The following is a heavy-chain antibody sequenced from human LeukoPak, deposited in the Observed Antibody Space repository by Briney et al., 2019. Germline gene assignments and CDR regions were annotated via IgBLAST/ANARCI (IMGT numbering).Heavy chain of an antibody. D-gene: IGHD6-13*01. V-gene: IGHV1-8*01. CDR2: MNPNSGNT. J-gene: IGHJ3*02. Sequence: ASVKVSCKASGYTFTSYDINWVRQATGQGLEWMGWMNPNSGNTGYAQKFQGRVTMTRNTSISTAYMELSSLRSEDTAVYYCARDNQQLDAFDIWGQGTMVTVSS. CDR3: ARDNQQLDAFDI. CDR1: GYTFTSYD.